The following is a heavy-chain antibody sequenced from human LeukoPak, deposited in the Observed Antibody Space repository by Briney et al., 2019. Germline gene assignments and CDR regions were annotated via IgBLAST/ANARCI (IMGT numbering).Heavy chain of an antibody. CDR3: AGTIAVPVYYFDY. CDR1: GGSISSYY. V-gene: IGHV4-59*01. D-gene: IGHD6-19*01. CDR2: IYYSGST. J-gene: IGHJ4*02. Sequence: SETLSLTCTVSGGSISSYYWSWIRQPPGRGLEWIGYIYYSGSTNYNPSLKSRVAISVDTSKNHFSLKLSSATAADTALYYCAGTIAVPVYYFDYWGQGILVTVSS.